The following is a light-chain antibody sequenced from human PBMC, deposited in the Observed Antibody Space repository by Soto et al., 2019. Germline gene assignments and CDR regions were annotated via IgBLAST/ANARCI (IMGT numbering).Light chain of an antibody. Sequence: DIQMTQSPSALSASVGDRVTISCRSSQHIATYLNWYQHKPGKAPKLLVYAASTLQGGVPSRFSGSGSGTDFRLTISSXXXDDFATYYCQQSSTIPRTFGQGT. CDR1: QHIATY. CDR2: AAS. J-gene: IGKJ1*01. V-gene: IGKV1-39*01. CDR3: QQSSTIPRT.